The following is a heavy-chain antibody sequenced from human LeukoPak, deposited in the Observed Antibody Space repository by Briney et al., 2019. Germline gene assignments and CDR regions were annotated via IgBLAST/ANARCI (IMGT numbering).Heavy chain of an antibody. D-gene: IGHD2-2*02. CDR3: ARDLVMNIVVVPAAIKADAFDI. J-gene: IGHJ3*02. CDR1: VGTFSSYT. V-gene: IGHV1-69*04. CDR2: IIPILGIA. Sequence: ASVKVSCTASVGTFSSYTISWARQAPGQGLEWMGRIIPILGIANYAQKFQGRVTITADKSTSTAYMELSSLRSEDTAVYYCARDLVMNIVVVPAAIKADAFDIWGQGTMVTVPS.